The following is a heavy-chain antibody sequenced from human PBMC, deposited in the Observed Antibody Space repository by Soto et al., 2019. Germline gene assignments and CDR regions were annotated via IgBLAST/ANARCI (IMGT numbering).Heavy chain of an antibody. CDR1: AFTFSRYG. V-gene: IGHV3-30*03. Sequence: GGSLRLSCAASAFTFSRYGMHWVRQAPGKGLEWVASISYDGSNKDYADFVKGRFTISRDNSKNTLYLQMNSLRAEDTAVYYCARNSYGSVSYYHYYYYGMDFWGQGTTVTVAS. J-gene: IGHJ6*02. CDR3: ARNSYGSVSYYHYYYYGMDF. D-gene: IGHD3-10*01. CDR2: ISYDGSNK.